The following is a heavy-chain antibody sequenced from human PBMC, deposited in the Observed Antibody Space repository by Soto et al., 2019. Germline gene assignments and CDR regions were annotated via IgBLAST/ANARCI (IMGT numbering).Heavy chain of an antibody. J-gene: IGHJ4*02. CDR1: GFTFSSYA. CDR2: ISYDGSNK. CDR3: ARPRHTLGAVVGAIDY. Sequence: PGGSLRLSCAASGFTFSSYAMHWVRQAPGKGLEWVAVISYDGSNKYYADSMKGRFTISRDNSKNTLYLQMNSLRAEDTAVYYCARPRHTLGAVVGAIDYWGQGTLVTVSS. D-gene: IGHD1-26*01. V-gene: IGHV3-30-3*01.